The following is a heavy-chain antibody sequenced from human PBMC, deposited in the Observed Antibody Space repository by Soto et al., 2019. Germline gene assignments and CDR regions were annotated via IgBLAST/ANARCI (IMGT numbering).Heavy chain of an antibody. CDR1: GGSMSSGAYH. V-gene: IGHV4-39*01. CDR3: AKLAGYCSGTSCYGHYAMAV. J-gene: IGHJ6*02. Sequence: SEKRCVRYTGSGGSMSSGAYHGSWIRQPPGKGLEWIGNINYSGSTYYNPSLQSRLTISVDTSNNQFSLTLSSVTAADTAVYYCAKLAGYCSGTSCYGHYAMAVWGQGTTVT. D-gene: IGHD2-2*01. CDR2: INYSGST.